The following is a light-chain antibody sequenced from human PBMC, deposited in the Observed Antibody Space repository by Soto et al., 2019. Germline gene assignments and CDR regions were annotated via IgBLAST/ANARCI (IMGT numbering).Light chain of an antibody. V-gene: IGLV2-14*01. CDR3: SSYTRSNTWV. J-gene: IGLJ3*02. Sequence: QSVLTQPASVSGSPGQSITISCTGTTSDVGAYNYVSWYRQHPGKAPKLMIYEVNNRPSGVSDRFSGSKSGNSASLTISGLQAEDEADYYCSSYTRSNTWVFGGGTKLTVL. CDR1: TSDVGAYNY. CDR2: EVN.